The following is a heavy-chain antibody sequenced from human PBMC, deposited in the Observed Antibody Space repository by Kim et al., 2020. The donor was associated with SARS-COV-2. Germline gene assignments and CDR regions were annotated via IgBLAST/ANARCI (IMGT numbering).Heavy chain of an antibody. CDR2: TYYRSKWYY. D-gene: IGHD2-15*01. Sequence: SQTLSLTCAISGDSVSSNTATWNWIRQSPSRGIEWLGRTYYRSKWYYDYAISVKSRFTINPDTSKNQFYLQLNSVTPEDTAVYYCARATGGRGSRFDPWGQCTLVTVSS. J-gene: IGHJ5*02. CDR1: GDSVSSNTAT. V-gene: IGHV6-1*01. CDR3: ARATGGRGSRFDP.